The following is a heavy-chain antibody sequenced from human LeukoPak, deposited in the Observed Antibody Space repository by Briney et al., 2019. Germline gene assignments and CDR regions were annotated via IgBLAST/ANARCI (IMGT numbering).Heavy chain of an antibody. D-gene: IGHD6-19*01. CDR3: AKVKPVTYSSGWSTSKGPVVHYFDY. J-gene: IGHJ4*02. V-gene: IGHV3-23*01. CDR2: ISGSGGST. CDR1: GFTFSSYA. Sequence: GGSLRLSCAASGFTFSSYAMSWVRQAPGKGLEWVSAISGSGGSTYYADSVKGRFTISRDNSKNTLYLQMNSLRAEDTDVYYCAKVKPVTYSSGWSTSKGPVVHYFDYWGQGTLVTVSS.